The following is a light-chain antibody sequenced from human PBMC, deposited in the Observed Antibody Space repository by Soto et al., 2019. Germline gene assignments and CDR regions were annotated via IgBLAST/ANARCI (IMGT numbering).Light chain of an antibody. V-gene: IGKV1-33*01. CDR3: QQYSSYFWT. CDR1: QDVRKY. Sequence: DIQMTQSPSSLSASVGDRVTITCQASQDVRKYLSWYQQKARKAPKLLIYDASNLETGVPSRFSGSGSGTDFTFTISSLQPEDIATYYCQQYSSYFWTFGQGTKVEIK. J-gene: IGKJ1*01. CDR2: DAS.